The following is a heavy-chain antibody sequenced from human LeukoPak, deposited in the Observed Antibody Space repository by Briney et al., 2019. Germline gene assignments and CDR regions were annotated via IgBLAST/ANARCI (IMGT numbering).Heavy chain of an antibody. D-gene: IGHD3-3*01. CDR2: IYYSGST. V-gene: IGHV4-39*01. CDR1: GGSISSSSYY. CDR3: ARAYDFWSGYSSSSPFDY. Sequence: SETLSLTCTVSGGSISSSSYYWGWIRQPPGKGLEWIGSIYYSGSTYYNPSLKSRVTISVDTSKNQFSLKLSSVTAADTAVYYCARAYDFWSGYSSSSPFDYWGQGTLVTVSS. J-gene: IGHJ4*02.